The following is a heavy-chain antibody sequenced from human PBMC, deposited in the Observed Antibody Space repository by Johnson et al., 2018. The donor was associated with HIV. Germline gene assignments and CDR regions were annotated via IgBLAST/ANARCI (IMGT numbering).Heavy chain of an antibody. D-gene: IGHD5-18*01. CDR3: ARPTAMVRGAFDI. CDR1: GFTFSDYY. CDR2: ISSGGNSI. J-gene: IGHJ3*02. Sequence: QVQLVESGGGLVKPGGSLRLSCAASGFTFSDYYMNWIRQAPGEGLEWVSYISSGGNSIYYADSVKGRFTISRDNAKNSLYLQMNSLRAEDTAVYYCARPTAMVRGAFDIWGQGTMVSVSS. V-gene: IGHV3-11*04.